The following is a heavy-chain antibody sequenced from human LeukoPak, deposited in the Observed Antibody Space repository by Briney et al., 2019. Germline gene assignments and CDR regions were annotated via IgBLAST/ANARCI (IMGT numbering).Heavy chain of an antibody. CDR2: IYYSGST. CDR1: GGFISSGRYY. Sequence: PSETLSLTCTVSGGFISSGRYYWGWIRQPPGKGLEWIGYIYYSGSTNYNPSLKSRVTISVDTSKNQFSLKLSSVTAADTAVYYCARVDDSSGYYYFDYWGQGTLVTVSS. V-gene: IGHV4-61*01. J-gene: IGHJ4*02. CDR3: ARVDDSSGYYYFDY. D-gene: IGHD3-22*01.